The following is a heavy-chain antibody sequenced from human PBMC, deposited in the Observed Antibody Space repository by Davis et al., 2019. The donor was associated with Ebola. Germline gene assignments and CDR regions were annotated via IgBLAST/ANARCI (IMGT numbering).Heavy chain of an antibody. CDR3: ARGAIFGVVRYYYYGMDV. CDR2: IYYNGNT. V-gene: IGHV4-31*02. J-gene: IGHJ6*02. D-gene: IGHD3-3*01. Sequence: MPSETLSLTCNVSGDSINSSGYYWAWIRQHPGKGLEWIGHIYYNGNTHYSPSLTSRLTISVDTFKNQFSLKLSSVTAADTAVYYCARGAIFGVVRYYYYGMDVWGQGTTVTVSS. CDR1: GDSINSSGYY.